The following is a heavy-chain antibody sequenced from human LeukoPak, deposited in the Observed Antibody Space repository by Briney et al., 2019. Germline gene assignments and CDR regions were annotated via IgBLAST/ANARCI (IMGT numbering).Heavy chain of an antibody. CDR2: INPNTGGT. CDR3: ASYPRYSSSPPFDY. V-gene: IGHV1-2*02. CDR1: GYTFTGQD. Sequence: ASVKVSYKASGYTFTGQDMHWARQAPGQGLEWMGWINPNTGGTKYAQRLQGRVTMTRDTTISTAYMELSRLTSDDTAVYYCASYPRYSSSPPFDYWGQGTLVTVSS. D-gene: IGHD6-6*01. J-gene: IGHJ4*02.